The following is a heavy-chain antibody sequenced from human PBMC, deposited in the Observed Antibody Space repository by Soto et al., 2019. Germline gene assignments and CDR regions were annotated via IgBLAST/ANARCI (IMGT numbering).Heavy chain of an antibody. CDR1: GDSVSSNSAA. CDR3: GRIAVASRGKDY. J-gene: IGHJ4*02. Sequence: QVQLQQSGPGLVKPSQTLSLTCAISGDSVSSNSAAWNWIRQSPSGGLEWLGRTYYRSKWSYDYAVSLQRRRNINPDPAKNQFSLQLSAVTPEDTAMYYCGRIAVASRGKDYWGQGTRVTVSS. V-gene: IGHV6-1*01. D-gene: IGHD6-13*01. CDR2: TYYRSKWSY.